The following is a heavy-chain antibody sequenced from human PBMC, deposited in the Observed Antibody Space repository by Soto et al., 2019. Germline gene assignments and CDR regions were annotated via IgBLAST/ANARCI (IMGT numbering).Heavy chain of an antibody. V-gene: IGHV3-23*01. CDR3: GREHYYDSSGYYEDYFDY. D-gene: IGHD3-22*01. J-gene: IGHJ4*02. CDR1: GFTFSSYA. Sequence: PGGSLRLSCAASGFTFSSYAMSWVRQAPGKGLEWVSAISGSGGSTYYADSVKGRFTISRDNSKNTLYLQMNSLRAEDTAVYYCGREHYYDSSGYYEDYFDYWGQGTLVTVSS. CDR2: ISGSGGST.